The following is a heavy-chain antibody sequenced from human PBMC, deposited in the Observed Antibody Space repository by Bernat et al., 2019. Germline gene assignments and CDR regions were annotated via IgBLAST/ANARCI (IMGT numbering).Heavy chain of an antibody. J-gene: IGHJ6*03. CDR2: ISSSSSYT. CDR3: ARGTSTSAPYMDV. CDR1: GGSISSSV. V-gene: IGHV3-11*05. Sequence: QVQLQESGPGLVKPSGTLSLTCAVSGGSISSSVWWSWVRQPPGKGLDWVSYISSSSSYTNYADSVKGRFTISRDNAKNSLYLQMNSLRAEDTAVYYCARGTSTSAPYMDVGGKGTTVTVSS.